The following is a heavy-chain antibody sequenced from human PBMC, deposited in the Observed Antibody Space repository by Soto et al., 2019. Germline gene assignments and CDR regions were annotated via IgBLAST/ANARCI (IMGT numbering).Heavy chain of an antibody. CDR2: ISSNGGST. V-gene: IGHV3-64D*06. J-gene: IGHJ6*02. CDR3: VKDGRNLLESYYYYGMDA. CDR1: GFTFSSYA. D-gene: IGHD1-1*01. Sequence: GGSLRLSCSASGFTFSSYAMHWVRQAPGKGLEYVSAISSNGGSTYYADSVKGRFTISRDNSKNTLYLQMSSLRAEDTAVYYCVKDGRNLLESYYYYGMDAWGQGTTVTVSS.